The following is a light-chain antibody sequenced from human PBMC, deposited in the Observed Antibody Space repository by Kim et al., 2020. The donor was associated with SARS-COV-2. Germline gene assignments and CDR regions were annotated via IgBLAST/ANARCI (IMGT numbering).Light chain of an antibody. CDR3: LAWANNTAV. CDR2: QDT. Sequence: VSPGQTASITCSGEKLGNKFASWFQQKPGQSPVLVIYQDTKRPSGIPERFSGSNSGNTATLTISGTQAIDEADFYCLAWANNTAVFGTGTKVTVL. J-gene: IGLJ1*01. CDR1: KLGNKF. V-gene: IGLV3-1*01.